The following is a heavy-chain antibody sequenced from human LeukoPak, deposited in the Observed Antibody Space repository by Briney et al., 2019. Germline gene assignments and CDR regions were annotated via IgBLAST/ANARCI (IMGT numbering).Heavy chain of an antibody. CDR3: ARFGRIAAGPDWFDP. D-gene: IGHD6-6*01. V-gene: IGHV4-39*07. J-gene: IGHJ5*02. CDR2: IYYSGTT. CDR1: GGSISSSSYY. Sequence: SETLSLTCTVSGGSISSSSYYWGWIRQPPGKGLEWIGSIYYSGTTYYNPSLKRRVTISVDTSKNQFSLKLSSVTAADTAVYYCARFGRIAAGPDWFDPWGQGTLVTVSS.